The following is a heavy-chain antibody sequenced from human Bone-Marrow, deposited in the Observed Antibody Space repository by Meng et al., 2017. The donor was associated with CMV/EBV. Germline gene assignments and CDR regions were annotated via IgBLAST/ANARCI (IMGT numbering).Heavy chain of an antibody. J-gene: IGHJ6*02. D-gene: IGHD6-19*01. CDR3: ARGGAVAGTWGEDYYYYGMDV. V-gene: IGHV3-48*04. CDR2: ISSSSSTI. Sequence: GESLKISCAASGFTFSSYSMNWVRQAPGKGLEWVSYISSSSSTIYYADSVKGRFTISRDNAKNSLYLQMNSLRAEDTAVYYCARGGAVAGTWGEDYYYYGMDVWGQGTTVTVSS. CDR1: GFTFSSYS.